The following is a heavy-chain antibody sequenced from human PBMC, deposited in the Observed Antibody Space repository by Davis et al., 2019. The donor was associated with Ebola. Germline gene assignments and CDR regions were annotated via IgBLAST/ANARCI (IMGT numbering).Heavy chain of an antibody. J-gene: IGHJ5*02. V-gene: IGHV3-15*05. CDR3: ARSYRSLGWFDP. CDR2: IKSKTDGGTT. D-gene: IGHD1-14*01. Sequence: GESLKISCVASGFTSSSYWMHWVRQAPGKGLEWVGRIKSKTDGGTTDYAAPVKGRFTISRDNAKNTLYLQMNSLRAEDTAVYYCARSYRSLGWFDPWGQGTLVTVSS. CDR1: GFTSSSYW.